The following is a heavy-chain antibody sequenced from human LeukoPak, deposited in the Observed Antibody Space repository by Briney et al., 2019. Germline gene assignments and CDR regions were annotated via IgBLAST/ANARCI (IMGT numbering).Heavy chain of an antibody. CDR3: AREAEIVGATYFDY. Sequence: PGGSLRLSCAASGFTVSSNYTSWVRQAPGKGLEWVSVIYSGGSTYYADSVKGRFTISRDNSKSTLYLQMNSLRAEDTAVYYCAREAEIVGATYFDYWGQGTLVTVSS. V-gene: IGHV3-66*01. CDR2: IYSGGST. J-gene: IGHJ4*02. D-gene: IGHD1-26*01. CDR1: GFTVSSNY.